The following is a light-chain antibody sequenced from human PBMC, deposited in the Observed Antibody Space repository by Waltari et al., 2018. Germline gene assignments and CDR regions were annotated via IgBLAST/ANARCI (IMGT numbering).Light chain of an antibody. CDR1: QSLLHRNGYNF. CDR2: FGY. J-gene: IGKJ1*01. V-gene: IGKV2-28*01. CDR3: MQALQTPWT. Sequence: DIVMTQSPLSLPVTPGEPASISCRSSQSLLHRNGYNFWDWYLQKPGQSPQLLIYFGYTRASGVPDRFSGSGAGTDFTLNISRVEAGDVGVYYCMQALQTPWTFGQGTKVEIK.